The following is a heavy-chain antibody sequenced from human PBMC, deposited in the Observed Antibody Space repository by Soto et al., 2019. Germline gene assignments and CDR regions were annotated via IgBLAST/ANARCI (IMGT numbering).Heavy chain of an antibody. V-gene: IGHV3-30-3*01. CDR1: GFTFSSYA. CDR2: ISYDGSNK. Sequence: QVQLVESGGGVVQPGRSLRLSCAASGFTFSSYAMHWVRQAPGKGLEWVAVISYDGSNKYYADSVKGRFTISRDNSKNTLYVQMNSLRAEDTAVYYCARDRLRYNWNDFPYYFYGIDVWGQGNTVTVSS. D-gene: IGHD1-1*01. CDR3: ARDRLRYNWNDFPYYFYGIDV. J-gene: IGHJ6*02.